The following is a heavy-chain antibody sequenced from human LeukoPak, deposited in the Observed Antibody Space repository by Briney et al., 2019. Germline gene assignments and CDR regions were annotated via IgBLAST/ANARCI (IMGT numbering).Heavy chain of an antibody. D-gene: IGHD5-18*01. CDR2: MNPNSGNT. CDR3: ARANRAVTESDFDY. V-gene: IGHV1-8*01. Sequence: ASVKVSCKASGYTFTSYDINWVRQATGQRLEWMGWMNPNSGNTGYAQKFQGRVTMTRNTSISTAYMELSSLRSEDTAVYYCARANRAVTESDFDYWGQGTLVTVSS. J-gene: IGHJ4*02. CDR1: GYTFTSYD.